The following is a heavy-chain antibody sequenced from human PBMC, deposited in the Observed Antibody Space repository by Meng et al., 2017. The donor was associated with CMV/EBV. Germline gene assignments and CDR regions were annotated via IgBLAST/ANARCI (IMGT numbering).Heavy chain of an antibody. Sequence: GGSLRLSCAASGFTFSNAWMSWVRQAPGKGLEWVANIKQDGSEKYYVDSVKGRFTISRDDSKSIAYLQMNSLKTEDTAVYYCTRDADRYCSSTSCVPFNYWGQGTLVTVSS. J-gene: IGHJ4*02. CDR1: GFTFSNAW. V-gene: IGHV3-7*03. D-gene: IGHD2-2*01. CDR2: IKQDGSEK. CDR3: TRDADRYCSSTSCVPFNY.